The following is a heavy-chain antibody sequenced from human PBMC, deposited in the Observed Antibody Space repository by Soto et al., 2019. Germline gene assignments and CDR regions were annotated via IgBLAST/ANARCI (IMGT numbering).Heavy chain of an antibody. CDR3: ARRKSAHYGMDV. J-gene: IGHJ6*02. D-gene: IGHD6-6*01. V-gene: IGHV3-7*03. CDR2: IKEDGSEK. CDR1: GFTFSRFW. Sequence: GGSLRLSCVASGFTFSRFWMSWVRQAPGKGLEWVANIKEDGSEKYYADSMKGRFTISRDNAKNSLDLQMNSLRAEDTAVYYCARRKSAHYGMDVWGQGTTVTVSS.